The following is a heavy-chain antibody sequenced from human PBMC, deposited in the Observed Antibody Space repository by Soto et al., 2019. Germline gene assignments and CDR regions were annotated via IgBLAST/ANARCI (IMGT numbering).Heavy chain of an antibody. Sequence: PGGSLRLSCIASGFNVDNVYMSWVRQAPGKGLEWVSVLYTADSTNYADSVKGRFTISRDSSKNTVYLQMDSLRAGDTAVYYCARGMGAAWVTPLSHWGQGTLVTVYS. V-gene: IGHV3-53*01. CDR2: LYTADST. D-gene: IGHD2-21*02. CDR1: GFNVDNVY. CDR3: ARGMGAAWVTPLSH. J-gene: IGHJ4*02.